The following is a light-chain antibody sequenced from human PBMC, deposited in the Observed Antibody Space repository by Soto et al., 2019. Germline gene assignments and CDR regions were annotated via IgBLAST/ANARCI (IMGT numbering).Light chain of an antibody. CDR2: GAS. V-gene: IGKV3-15*01. J-gene: IGKJ1*01. CDR1: QSVSSN. Sequence: EIVLTQSPATLSVSPGERATLSGRASQSVSSNLAWYQQKPGQAPRLLIYGASTRATGIPARFSGSGSGTEFTLTISSLQSEDFAVYDCQQYNNWPRTFGQGTKVDI. CDR3: QQYNNWPRT.